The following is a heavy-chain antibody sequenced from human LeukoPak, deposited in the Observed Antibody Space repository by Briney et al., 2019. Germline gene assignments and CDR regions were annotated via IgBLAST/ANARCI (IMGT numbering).Heavy chain of an antibody. D-gene: IGHD2-2*02. CDR3: ARGVPAAIGVDYFDY. V-gene: IGHV4-39*07. CDR1: GGSISSSSYY. Sequence: SETLSLTCTVSGGSISSSSYYWGWIRQPPGKGLEWIGSIFYSGSTYYNPSLKSRVTMSIDTSKNQFSLKLSSVTAADTAVYYCARGVPAAIGVDYFDYWGQGTLVTVSS. CDR2: IFYSGST. J-gene: IGHJ4*02.